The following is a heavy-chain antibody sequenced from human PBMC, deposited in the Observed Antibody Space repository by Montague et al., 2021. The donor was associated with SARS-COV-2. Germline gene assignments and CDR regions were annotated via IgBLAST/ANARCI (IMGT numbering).Heavy chain of an antibody. CDR3: AKTGGIIAADT. Sequence: SRSLSCSASEFPFSNYVMNWVRQAPGKGLEWVSAITDSGGSTFYADSVKGRFTISRDNSKNTVYLQMNTLRAEDTAIYYCAKTGGIIAADTWGQGTLVTVSS. CDR1: EFPFSNYV. CDR2: ITDSGGST. V-gene: IGHV3-23*01. D-gene: IGHD6-13*01. J-gene: IGHJ4*02.